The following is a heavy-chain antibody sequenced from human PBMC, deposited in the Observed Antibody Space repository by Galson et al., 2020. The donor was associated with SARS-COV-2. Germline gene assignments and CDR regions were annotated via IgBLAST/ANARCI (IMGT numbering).Heavy chain of an antibody. D-gene: IGHD5-12*01. CDR1: GFSFRTYS. Sequence: GESLRLSCAASGFSFRTYSMNWVRQAPGKGLAWVSSITSSRTYIYYADSMQGRITVSRDNAKNSLFLQMNSLRVEDTAMYYCTRDGFSAGSSFHDYWGQGTLVTVSS. J-gene: IGHJ4*02. V-gene: IGHV3-21*01. CDR2: ITSSRTYI. CDR3: TRDGFSAGSSFHDY.